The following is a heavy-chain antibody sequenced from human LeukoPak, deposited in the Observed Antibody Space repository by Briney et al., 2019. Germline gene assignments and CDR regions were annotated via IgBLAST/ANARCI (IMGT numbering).Heavy chain of an antibody. J-gene: IGHJ3*02. CDR3: ARDPVGAAYYDSSGYTDAFDM. CDR1: GGTFSSYA. D-gene: IGHD3-22*01. CDR2: IIPIFGTA. Sequence: SVKVSCKASGGTFSSYAISWVRQAPGQGLEWMGGIIPIFGTANYAQKFQGRVTITADKSTSTAYMELSSLRSEDTAVYYCARDPVGAAYYDSSGYTDAFDMWGQGTMVTVSS. V-gene: IGHV1-69*06.